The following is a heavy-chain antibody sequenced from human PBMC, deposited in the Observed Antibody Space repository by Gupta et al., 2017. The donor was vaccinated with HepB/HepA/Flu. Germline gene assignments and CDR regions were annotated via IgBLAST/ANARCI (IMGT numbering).Heavy chain of an antibody. CDR1: GLTLSSHA. CDR3: TRGSGAYLHSYYYMDV. CDR2: IGGTGVTT. Sequence: EVQLLESGGGLVQPGKSLRLSCGAPGLTLSSHAMNWVRQAPGKGLEWVCSIGGTGVTTHYADSVKGRFTLTRDNSKNTVYLQMNSLRADDTAVYYGTRGSGAYLHSYYYMDVWGKGTTVTVSS. J-gene: IGHJ6*03. D-gene: IGHD3-10*01. V-gene: IGHV3-23*01.